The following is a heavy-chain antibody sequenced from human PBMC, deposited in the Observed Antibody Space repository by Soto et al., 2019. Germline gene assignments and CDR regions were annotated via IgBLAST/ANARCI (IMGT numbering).Heavy chain of an antibody. CDR1: GFTFNAHA. V-gene: IGHV3-23*01. CDR3: TTVATNSYNWLDP. D-gene: IGHD5-12*01. CDR2: ISGGGVTT. Sequence: GGSLRLSCAASGFTFNAHAMSWVRQTPGKGLEWVSSISGGGVTTNYADSVKGRFIISRDNSKNTVYLQMNSLRAEDTAVYYCTTVATNSYNWLDPWGQGTLVTVSS. J-gene: IGHJ5*02.